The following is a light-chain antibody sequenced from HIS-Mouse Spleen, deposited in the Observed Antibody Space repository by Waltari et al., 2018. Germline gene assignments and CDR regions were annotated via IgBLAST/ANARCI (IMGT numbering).Light chain of an antibody. CDR1: SLQKKY. V-gene: IGLV3-10*01. CDR2: EDS. Sequence: SSELTQPPSVSVSPGQTASITCSGDSLQKKYAYWYQQKSGQAPVMVIYEDSKRPTGIPDRFSGSSSGTMATLTISGDQVEDEADYYCYSTDSSGNHRVFGGGTKLTVL. J-gene: IGLJ2*01. CDR3: YSTDSSGNHRV.